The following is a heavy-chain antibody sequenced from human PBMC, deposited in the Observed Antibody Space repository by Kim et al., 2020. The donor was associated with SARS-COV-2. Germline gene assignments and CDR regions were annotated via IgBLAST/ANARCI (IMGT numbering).Heavy chain of an antibody. D-gene: IGHD1-26*01. V-gene: IGHV3-21*01. J-gene: IGHJ4*02. Sequence: SSSSSYIYYADSVKGRFTIARDNAKNSLYLQMNSLRAEDTAVYYCATEPRWGQGTLVTVSS. CDR3: ATEPR. CDR2: SSSSSYI.